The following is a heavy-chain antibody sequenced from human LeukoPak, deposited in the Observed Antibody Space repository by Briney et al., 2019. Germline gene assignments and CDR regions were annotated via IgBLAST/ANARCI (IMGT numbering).Heavy chain of an antibody. J-gene: IGHJ6*03. V-gene: IGHV4-30-4*08. D-gene: IGHD6-13*01. CDR1: GGSISSGDYY. CDR2: IYYSGST. CDR3: ARGGRYSSSWYYMDV. Sequence: PSQTLSLTCTVSGGSISSGDYYWSWIRQPPGKGLEWIGYIYYSGSTYYNPSLKSRVTISVDTSKNQFSLKLSSVTAADTAVYYCARGGRYSSSWYYMDVWGKGTTVTVSS.